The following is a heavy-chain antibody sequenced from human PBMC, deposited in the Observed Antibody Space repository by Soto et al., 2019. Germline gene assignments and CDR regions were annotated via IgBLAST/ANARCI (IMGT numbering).Heavy chain of an antibody. CDR1: GFTFSTFV. CDR2: ITGSGKSA. D-gene: IGHD3-10*01. CDR3: AVHLGENYYTMDV. J-gene: IGHJ6*02. V-gene: IGHV3-23*01. Sequence: EVHLLESGGGWVQPGGSLRLSCAASGFTFSTFVMTWVRQVPGEGLEWISSITGSGKSAYYADSVKGRVTISRDNSKNTLYLQISSLGVEDTAVYHCAVHLGENYYTMDVWGQGTTVTVSS.